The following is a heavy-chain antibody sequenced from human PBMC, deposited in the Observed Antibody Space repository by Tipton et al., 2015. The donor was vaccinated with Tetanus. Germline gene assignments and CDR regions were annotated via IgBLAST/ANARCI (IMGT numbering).Heavy chain of an antibody. V-gene: IGHV4-4*07. CDR3: ARESVLLDGGFDF. D-gene: IGHD5-24*01. J-gene: IGHJ4*02. CDR1: GGSISTNY. Sequence: LRLSCAVSGGSISTNYWTWVRQPAGKGLEWIGRIFARGDTNYNPSLKSRVRMSVDTSKNQFSLRLTSVTAADTAVYYCARESVLLDGGFDFWGQGTLVSVSS. CDR2: IFARGDT.